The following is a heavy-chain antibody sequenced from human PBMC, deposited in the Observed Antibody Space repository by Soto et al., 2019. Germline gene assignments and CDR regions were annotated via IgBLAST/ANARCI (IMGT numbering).Heavy chain of an antibody. D-gene: IGHD4-17*01. CDR3: AKDRVDYGDYRGLDY. Sequence: EVQLLESGGGLVQPGGSLRLSCAASGFTFSSYAMTWVRQAPGKGLEWVSAISGSGTNRYYADSVKGRFTISRDNSKNPLYLQLSSLRAEGTAVYYCAKDRVDYGDYRGLDYWGQGTLVTVSS. V-gene: IGHV3-23*01. CDR1: GFTFSSYA. J-gene: IGHJ4*02. CDR2: ISGSGTNR.